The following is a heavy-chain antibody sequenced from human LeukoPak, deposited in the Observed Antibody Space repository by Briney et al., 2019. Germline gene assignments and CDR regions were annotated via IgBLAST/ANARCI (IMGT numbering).Heavy chain of an antibody. V-gene: IGHV3-74*01. CDR2: INSDGGST. CDR1: GFTFSSYW. J-gene: IGHJ4*02. Sequence: GGSLRLSCAAFGFTFSSYWMHWVRQAPGKGLVWVSRINSDGGSTNYADSVKGRFTISRDNAKNTLYLQMNSLRAEDTAVYYCARGRLSSGSYPYFDYWGQGTLVTVSS. D-gene: IGHD1-26*01. CDR3: ARGRLSSGSYPYFDY.